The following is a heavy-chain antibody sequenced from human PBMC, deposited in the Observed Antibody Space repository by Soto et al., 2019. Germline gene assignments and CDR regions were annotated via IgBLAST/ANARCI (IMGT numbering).Heavy chain of an antibody. CDR2: IYYSGST. CDR1: GGSISSSSYY. V-gene: IGHV4-39*01. D-gene: IGHD5-18*01. Sequence: SETLSLTCTVSGGSISSSSYYWGWIRQPPGKGLEWIGSIYYSGSTYYNPSLKSRVTISVDTSKNQFSLKLSSVTAADTAVYYCARFSGNTIDYWGPGTLVNVSS. J-gene: IGHJ4*02. CDR3: ARFSGNTIDY.